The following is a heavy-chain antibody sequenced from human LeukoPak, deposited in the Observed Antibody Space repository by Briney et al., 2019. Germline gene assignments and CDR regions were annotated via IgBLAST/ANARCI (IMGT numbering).Heavy chain of an antibody. Sequence: QSGGSLRLSCAASGFTFSSYVMHWVRQAPGKGLEWVAIISYDGSNEYYADSVKGRFTISRDNSKNTLYLQMNSLRAEDTAVYYCARDYYDSRAQGKASDYWGQGTLVTVSS. CDR1: GFTFSSYV. J-gene: IGHJ4*02. CDR2: ISYDGSNE. V-gene: IGHV3-30*04. D-gene: IGHD3-22*01. CDR3: ARDYYDSRAQGKASDY.